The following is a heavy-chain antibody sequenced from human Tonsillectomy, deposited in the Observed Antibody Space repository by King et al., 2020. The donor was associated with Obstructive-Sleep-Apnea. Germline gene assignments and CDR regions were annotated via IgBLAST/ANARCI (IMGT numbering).Heavy chain of an antibody. CDR1: GFTFSSYS. Sequence: LVESGGGLVKPGGSLRLSCAASGFTFSSYSMNWVRQAPGKGLEWVSSISSSSSYIYYADSVKGRFTISRDNAKNSLYLQMNSLRAEDTAVYYCARDGGYSPSRPDYFDYWGHGTLVTVSS. CDR3: ARDGGYSPSRPDYFDY. CDR2: ISSSSSYI. D-gene: IGHD2-2*03. J-gene: IGHJ4*01. V-gene: IGHV3-21*01.